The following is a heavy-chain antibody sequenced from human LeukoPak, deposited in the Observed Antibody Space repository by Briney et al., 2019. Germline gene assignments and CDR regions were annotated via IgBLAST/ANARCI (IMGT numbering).Heavy chain of an antibody. V-gene: IGHV3-23*01. Sequence: GGSLRLSCAASEFTFSSYAMSWVRQAPGKGLEWVSAISGSGGSTYYADSVKGRFTISRDNSKNTLYLQMNSLRAEDTAVYYCAKLKWDYYDILTGYSGPVDWYFDLWGRGTLVTVSS. J-gene: IGHJ2*01. CDR2: ISGSGGST. D-gene: IGHD3-9*01. CDR3: AKLKWDYYDILTGYSGPVDWYFDL. CDR1: EFTFSSYA.